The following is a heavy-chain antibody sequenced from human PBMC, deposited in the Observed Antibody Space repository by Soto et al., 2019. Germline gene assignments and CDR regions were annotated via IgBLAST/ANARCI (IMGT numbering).Heavy chain of an antibody. Sequence: EVQLVESGGGLVQPGGSLRLSCAASGFRFSIYSMNWVRQAPGKGLEWPAYITSDTKTIKYADSVKGRFTISRDNDKNLVYLQMNSLRDEDTAVYYCARSVEGHFDYWGQGTVVTVST. CDR2: ITSDTKTI. D-gene: IGHD6-19*01. V-gene: IGHV3-48*02. CDR1: GFRFSIYS. CDR3: ARSVEGHFDY. J-gene: IGHJ4*02.